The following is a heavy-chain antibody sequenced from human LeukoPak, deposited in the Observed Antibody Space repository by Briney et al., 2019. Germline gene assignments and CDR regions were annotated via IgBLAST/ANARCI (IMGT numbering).Heavy chain of an antibody. CDR3: ARGGTYDFWSDYPSAGLDV. J-gene: IGHJ6*02. CDR2: INPNSGGT. V-gene: IGHV1-2*02. Sequence: GASVKVSCKASGYTFTGYYLHWVRQAPGQGLEWMGWINPNSGGTNYAQKFQGRVTLTRDTSISTASMELSRLTSDDTAVHYCARGGTYDFWSDYPSAGLDVWGQGTTVTVSS. D-gene: IGHD3-3*01. CDR1: GYTFTGYY.